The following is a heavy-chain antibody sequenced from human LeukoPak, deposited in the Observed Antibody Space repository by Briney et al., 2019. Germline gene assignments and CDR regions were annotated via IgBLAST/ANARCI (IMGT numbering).Heavy chain of an antibody. Sequence: PGGSLRLSCAASGFTFSSYEMNWVRQAPGKGLEWVSYISSSGSTIYYADSVKGRFTISRDNAKNSPYLQMNSLRAEDTAVYYCARDPDPYYYGSGMSYAFDIWGQGTMVTVSS. CDR2: ISSSGSTI. J-gene: IGHJ3*02. CDR3: ARDPDPYYYGSGMSYAFDI. V-gene: IGHV3-48*03. D-gene: IGHD3-10*01. CDR1: GFTFSSYE.